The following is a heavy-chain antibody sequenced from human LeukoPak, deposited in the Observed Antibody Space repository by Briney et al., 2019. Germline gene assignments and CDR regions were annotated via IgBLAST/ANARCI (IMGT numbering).Heavy chain of an antibody. D-gene: IGHD4-17*01. Sequence: SQTLSLICAISGDSVSSNSAAWNWIRQSPSRGLEWLGRTYYRSKWSNNYAVSVKSRITINSDTSKNQFALQLNSVTPEDTAVYYCARGSNDYRDYSFDYWGQGTLVTVSS. CDR3: ARGSNDYRDYSFDY. J-gene: IGHJ4*02. V-gene: IGHV6-1*01. CDR2: TYYRSKWSN. CDR1: GDSVSSNSAA.